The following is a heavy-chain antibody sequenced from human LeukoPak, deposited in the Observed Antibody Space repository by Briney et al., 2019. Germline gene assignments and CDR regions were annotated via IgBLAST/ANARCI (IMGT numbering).Heavy chain of an antibody. D-gene: IGHD1-26*01. V-gene: IGHV4-59*01. J-gene: IGHJ6*03. Sequence: SETLSLTCTVSGGSISSYYWSWIRQPPGKGLEWIGYIYYSGSTNYNPSLKSRVTISVDTSKNQFSLKLSSVTAAYTAVYYCAGGRDFAGQYYYYYMYVWGKGTTVTVSS. CDR3: AGGRDFAGQYYYYYMYV. CDR1: GGSISSYY. CDR2: IYYSGST.